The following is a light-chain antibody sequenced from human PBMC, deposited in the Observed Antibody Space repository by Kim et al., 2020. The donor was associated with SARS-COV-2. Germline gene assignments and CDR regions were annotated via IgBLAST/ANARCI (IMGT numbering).Light chain of an antibody. CDR3: QQYNDRPPIT. Sequence: SPGERVTLSCRASQSVSSNLAWYQQKPGQAPRLLIYGASTRATGIPARFSGSGSGTEFTLTISSLQSEDFAVYYCQQYNDRPPITFGQGTRLEIK. J-gene: IGKJ5*01. CDR1: QSVSSN. V-gene: IGKV3-15*01. CDR2: GAS.